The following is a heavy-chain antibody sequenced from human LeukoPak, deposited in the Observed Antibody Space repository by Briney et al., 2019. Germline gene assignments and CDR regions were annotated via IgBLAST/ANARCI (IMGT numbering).Heavy chain of an antibody. CDR3: ARYYYCSGGSCYSFLSY. V-gene: IGHV1-18*01. D-gene: IGHD2-15*01. J-gene: IGHJ4*02. CDR1: GYTFTNYG. CDR2: ISAYNGNT. Sequence: ASVKVSCKASGYTFTNYGIGWVRQAPGQGLEWMGWISAYNGNTNYAQKFQGRVTMTTDTSTSTAYMELRSLRSDDTAVYHCARYYYCSGGSCYSFLSYWGQGTLVTVSS.